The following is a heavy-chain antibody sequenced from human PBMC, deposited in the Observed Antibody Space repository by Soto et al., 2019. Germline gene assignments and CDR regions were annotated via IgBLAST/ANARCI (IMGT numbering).Heavy chain of an antibody. CDR3: ARDHRRADYDILTGYVYYGMDV. J-gene: IGHJ6*02. V-gene: IGHV1-69*12. CDR1: GGTFSSYA. CDR2: IIPIFGTA. Sequence: QVQLVQSGAEVKKPGSSVKVSCKASGGTFSSYAISWVRQAPGQGLEWMGGIIPIFGTANYAQKFQGRVTITADESTSTAYMELSSLRSEDTAVYYCARDHRRADYDILTGYVYYGMDVWGQGTTVTVSS. D-gene: IGHD3-9*01.